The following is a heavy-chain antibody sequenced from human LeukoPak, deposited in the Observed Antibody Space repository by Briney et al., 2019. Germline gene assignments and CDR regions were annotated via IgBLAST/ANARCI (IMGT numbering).Heavy chain of an antibody. CDR1: GGTFSSYA. V-gene: IGHV1-46*01. CDR2: INPSGGST. J-gene: IGHJ3*02. D-gene: IGHD5-18*01. CDR3: ARAKGYFDAFDI. Sequence: ASVKVSCKASGGTFSSYAISWVRQAPGQGLEWMGIINPSGGSTSYAQKFQGRVTMTRDTSTSTVYMELSSLRSEDTAVYYCARAKGYFDAFDIWGQGTMVTVSS.